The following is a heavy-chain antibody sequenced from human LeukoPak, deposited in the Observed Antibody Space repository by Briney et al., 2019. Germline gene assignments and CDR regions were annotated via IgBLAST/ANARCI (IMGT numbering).Heavy chain of an antibody. CDR2: ISGSGGST. J-gene: IGHJ4*02. V-gene: IGHV3-23*01. CDR1: GFTFSSYA. CDR3: AKGAASPYGSGSYYNEGYFDY. Sequence: PGGSLRLSCAASGFTFSSYAMSWVRQAPGKGLEWVSAISGSGGSTYYADSVKGRFTISRDNSKNTLYLQMNSLRAEDTAVYYCAKGAASPYGSGSYYNEGYFDYWGQGTLVTVSS. D-gene: IGHD3-10*01.